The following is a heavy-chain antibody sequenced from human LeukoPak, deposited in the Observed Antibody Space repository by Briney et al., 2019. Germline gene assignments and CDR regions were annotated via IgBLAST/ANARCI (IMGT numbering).Heavy chain of an antibody. CDR1: GYTFTSYY. D-gene: IGHD3-16*02. Sequence: GASVKVSCKASGYTFTSYYMHWVRQAPGQGLEWMGWISAYNGNTNYAQKLQGRVTMTTDTSTSTAYMELRSLRSDDTAVYYCARVGYDYVWGSYRPNYFDYWGQGTLVTVSS. J-gene: IGHJ4*02. V-gene: IGHV1-18*04. CDR2: ISAYNGNT. CDR3: ARVGYDYVWGSYRPNYFDY.